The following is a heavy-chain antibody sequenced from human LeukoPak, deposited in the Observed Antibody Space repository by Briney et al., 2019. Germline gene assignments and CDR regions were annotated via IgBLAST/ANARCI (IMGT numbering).Heavy chain of an antibody. CDR3: ARGPRRLDIVVVPAAPQSPDWFDP. CDR1: GGSFSGYY. J-gene: IGHJ5*02. V-gene: IGHV4-34*01. CDR2: INHSGST. Sequence: SETLSLTCAVYGGSFSGYYWSWIRQPPGKGLEWIGEINHSGSTNYNPSLKSRVTISVDTSKNQFSLKLSSVTAADTAVYYCARGPRRLDIVVVPAAPQSPDWFDPWGQGTLVTVSS. D-gene: IGHD2-2*01.